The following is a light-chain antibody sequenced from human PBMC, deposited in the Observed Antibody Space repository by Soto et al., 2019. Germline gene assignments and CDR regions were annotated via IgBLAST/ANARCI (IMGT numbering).Light chain of an antibody. CDR2: GAS. V-gene: IGKV3-20*01. J-gene: IGKJ1*01. CDR3: QQYGRT. CDR1: HSVNSH. Sequence: MMMTQSPATLSLSPGERVTLSCRTSHSVNSHVAWYQQKPGQAPRLLLYGASTRATGIPVRFSGSGFGTEFTLTISIQEPEDFAVYYCQQYGRTFGQGTKV.